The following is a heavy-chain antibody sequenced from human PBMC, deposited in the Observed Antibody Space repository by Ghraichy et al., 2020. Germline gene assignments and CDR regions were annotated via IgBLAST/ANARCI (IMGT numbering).Heavy chain of an antibody. CDR1: GGSFSGYY. D-gene: IGHD6-19*01. CDR3: ASSIAVAGIIDY. CDR2: INHSGST. Sequence: ESLNISCAVYGGSFSGYYWSWIRQPPGKGLEWIGEINHSGSTNYNPSLKSRVTISVDTSKNQFSLKLSSVTAADTAVYYCASSIAVAGIIDYWGQGTLVTVSS. V-gene: IGHV4-34*01. J-gene: IGHJ4*02.